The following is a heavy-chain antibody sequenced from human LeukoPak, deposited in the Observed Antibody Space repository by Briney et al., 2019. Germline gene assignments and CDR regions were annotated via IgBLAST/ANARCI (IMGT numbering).Heavy chain of an antibody. CDR2: MKSKTDGGTI. D-gene: IGHD3-22*01. Sequence: GGSLRLSCAASGFTFSSYWMSWVRQAPGKGLEWVGRMKSKTDGGTIDYAVPVKRRFTISRDDSKDTLFLQMNSLKTEDTAVYYCTTDLSELDDSGYYAKYFHHWGQGTLVSVSA. J-gene: IGHJ1*01. CDR3: TTDLSELDDSGYYAKYFHH. CDR1: GFTFSSYW. V-gene: IGHV3-15*01.